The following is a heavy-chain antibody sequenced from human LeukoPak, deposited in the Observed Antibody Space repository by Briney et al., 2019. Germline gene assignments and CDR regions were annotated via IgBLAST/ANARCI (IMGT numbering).Heavy chain of an antibody. D-gene: IGHD3-10*01. CDR2: IGSSSSYI. J-gene: IGHJ6*03. Sequence: PGGSLRLSCAASGFTFSSYSMNWVRQAPGKGLEWVSSIGSSSSYIYYADSVKGRFTISRDNAKNSLYLQMNSLRAEDTAVYYCARGGSLYYYYYMDVWGKGTTVTVSS. CDR1: GFTFSSYS. V-gene: IGHV3-21*01. CDR3: ARGGSLYYYYYMDV.